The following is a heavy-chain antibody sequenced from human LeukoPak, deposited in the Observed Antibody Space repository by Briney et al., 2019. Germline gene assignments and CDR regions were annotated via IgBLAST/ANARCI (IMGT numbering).Heavy chain of an antibody. Sequence: GASVKVSCKASGGTFSSYAISWVRQAPGQGLEWMGRIIPTLGIANYARKFQGRVTITADKSTSTAYMELSSLRSEDTAVYYCARDPWAHYYDSSGYDYWGQGTLVTVSS. CDR2: IIPTLGIA. CDR1: GGTFSSYA. V-gene: IGHV1-69*04. CDR3: ARDPWAHYYDSSGYDY. J-gene: IGHJ4*02. D-gene: IGHD3-22*01.